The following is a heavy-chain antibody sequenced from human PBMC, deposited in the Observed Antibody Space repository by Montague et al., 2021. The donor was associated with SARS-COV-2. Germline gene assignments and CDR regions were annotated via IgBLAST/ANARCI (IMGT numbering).Heavy chain of an antibody. CDR1: GFTFNKYA. J-gene: IGHJ4*02. Sequence: SLRLSCAASGFTFNKYAMTWVRQAPGKGLEWVSVISGIVVTTIYADSVKGRFTISRDNSMNTLCLQMNSLRAEDTAVYYCAKGTCSTTSCYQNLVFDYWGQGALVTVSS. V-gene: IGHV3-23*01. D-gene: IGHD2-2*01. CDR2: ISGIVVTT. CDR3: AKGTCSTTSCYQNLVFDY.